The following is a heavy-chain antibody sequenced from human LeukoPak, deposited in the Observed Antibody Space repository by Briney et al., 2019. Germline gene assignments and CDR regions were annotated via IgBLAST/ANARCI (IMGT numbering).Heavy chain of an antibody. CDR1: GGSISSSSYY. CDR3: ARLGNSSGWSGSMDY. Sequence: SETLSLTCTVSGGSISSSSYYWGWIRQPPGKGLEWIGSIYYSGSTYYNPSLKSRVTISVDTSKNQFSLKLSSVTAADTAVYYCARLGNSSGWSGSMDYWGQGTLVTVSS. D-gene: IGHD6-19*01. J-gene: IGHJ4*02. CDR2: IYYSGST. V-gene: IGHV4-39*01.